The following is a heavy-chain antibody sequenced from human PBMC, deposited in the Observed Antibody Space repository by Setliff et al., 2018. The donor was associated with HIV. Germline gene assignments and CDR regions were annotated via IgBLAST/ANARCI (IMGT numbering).Heavy chain of an antibody. V-gene: IGHV4-38-2*02. J-gene: IGHJ6*03. CDR1: GQFISDGYY. CDR2: VYHSGKT. CDR3: ARGSRQLTIFGVVFKTNYYFMDV. Sequence: PSETLSLTCTVSGQFISDGYYWGWIRQPPGKGLEWIGSVYHSGKTYYNPSLKSRVTMSADTSKNQFSLTLNSVTAADTAVYYCARGSRQLTIFGVVFKTNYYFMDVWGKGTAVTVSS. D-gene: IGHD3-3*01.